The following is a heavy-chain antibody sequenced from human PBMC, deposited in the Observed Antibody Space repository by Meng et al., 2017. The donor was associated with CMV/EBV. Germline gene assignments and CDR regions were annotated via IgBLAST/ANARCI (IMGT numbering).Heavy chain of an antibody. CDR1: GYTFTGYY. CDR2: INPNSGGT. Sequence: ASVKVSCKASGYTFTGYYMHWVRQAPGQGLEWMGWINPNSGGTNYAQKFQGRVTMTRDTSISTAYMELSRLRSDGTAVYYCARDFANEGVYYYDYYYGMDVWGQGTTVTVSS. V-gene: IGHV1-2*02. D-gene: IGHD3-10*01. J-gene: IGHJ6*02. CDR3: ARDFANEGVYYYDYYYGMDV.